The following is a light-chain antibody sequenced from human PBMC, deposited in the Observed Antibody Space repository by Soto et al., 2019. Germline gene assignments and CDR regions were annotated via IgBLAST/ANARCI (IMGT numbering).Light chain of an antibody. CDR1: SSDVGGYNY. CDR3: SSYTSSSTQV. CDR2: EVS. Sequence: QSALTQPASVSGSPGQSITISCTGTSSDVGGYNYVSWYQQHQGKAPKLMSYEVSNRPSGVSNRFSGSKSGNTASLTISGLQAEDEADYYCSSYTSSSTQVFGGGTKLTVL. J-gene: IGLJ3*02. V-gene: IGLV2-14*01.